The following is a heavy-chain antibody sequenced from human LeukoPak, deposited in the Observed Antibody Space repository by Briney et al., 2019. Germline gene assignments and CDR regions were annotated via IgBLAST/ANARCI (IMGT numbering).Heavy chain of an antibody. D-gene: IGHD6-19*01. CDR2: ISGSGGST. V-gene: IGHV3-23*01. CDR1: GFTVRSDA. Sequence: GGSLRLSCAASGFTVRSDAMSWVRQAPGKGLEWVSGISGSGGSTYYADSVKGRFTISRDNSKNTLHLQMNSLRAEDTAVYYCAREFNEGPWLVHAGGAFDIWGQGTMVTVSS. J-gene: IGHJ3*02. CDR3: AREFNEGPWLVHAGGAFDI.